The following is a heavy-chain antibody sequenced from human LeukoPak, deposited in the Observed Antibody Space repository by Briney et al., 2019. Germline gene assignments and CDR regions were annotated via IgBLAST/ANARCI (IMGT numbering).Heavy chain of an antibody. Sequence: ASVKVSCKASGYTVTGYYMHWVRQAPGQGLEWMGWINPNSGGTNYAQKFQGRVTMTRDTSISTAYMELSRLRSDDTAVYYCASGEMDSSTLFDYWGQGTLVTVSS. CDR1: GYTVTGYY. V-gene: IGHV1-2*02. CDR3: ASGEMDSSTLFDY. CDR2: INPNSGGT. D-gene: IGHD6-13*01. J-gene: IGHJ4*02.